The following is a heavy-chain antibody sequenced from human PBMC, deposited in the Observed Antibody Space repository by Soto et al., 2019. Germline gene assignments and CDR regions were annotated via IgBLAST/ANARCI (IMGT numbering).Heavy chain of an antibody. CDR2: IDPSDSNT. V-gene: IGHV5-10-1*01. D-gene: IGHD2-15*01. CDR1: AYSFTTYW. J-gene: IGHJ4*02. CDR3: ARGRKGSCVAGNCYLFDS. Sequence: PGESLKISCEGSAYSFTTYWISWVRQMPRRGLEWMGRIDPSDSNTNDNPSFRGHVTISADKSISTAYLQWNGLKASDTAMYYCARGRKGSCVAGNCYLFDSCGQGTLVTVSS.